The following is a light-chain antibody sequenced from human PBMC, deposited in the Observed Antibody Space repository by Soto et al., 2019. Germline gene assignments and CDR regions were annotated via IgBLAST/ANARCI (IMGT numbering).Light chain of an antibody. CDR3: QEYNTWPWT. J-gene: IGKJ1*01. V-gene: IGKV1-39*02. Sequence: DIQMTQSPSSLSASVGDRVTITCRASRSISSYLNWYQQKPGKAPKLLIYAASSLQSGVPSRFSGSGSGTDFTLTISSLQPEDFAVYYCQEYNTWPWTFGQGTKVEIK. CDR1: RSISSY. CDR2: AAS.